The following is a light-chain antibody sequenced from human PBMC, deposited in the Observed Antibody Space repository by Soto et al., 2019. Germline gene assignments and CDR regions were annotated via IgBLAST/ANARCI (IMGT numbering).Light chain of an antibody. CDR3: AARDDRLNGVV. Sequence: QSVLTQPPSASGTPGQRVTISCSGSSSNIGTNTVNWYQQLPGTAPKLLIYSNNQRPSGVPDRFSASKSATSASLAISGLQSEDEADYYCAARDDRLNGVVFGGGTKLIVL. J-gene: IGLJ2*01. V-gene: IGLV1-44*01. CDR1: SSNIGTNT. CDR2: SNN.